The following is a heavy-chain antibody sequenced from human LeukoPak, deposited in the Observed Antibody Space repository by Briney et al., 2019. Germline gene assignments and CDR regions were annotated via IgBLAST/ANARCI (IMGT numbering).Heavy chain of an antibody. Sequence: GGSLRLSCAASGFNFNNLWMDWVRQAPGKGLEWVANIKEDGSEKHYVDSVKGRFTVSRDNAKNSLYLRMSSLRDEDTAVYYCARGIEATGTSHLDYWGQGTLVTVSS. CDR2: IKEDGSEK. CDR3: ARGIEATGTSHLDY. D-gene: IGHD1/OR15-1a*01. J-gene: IGHJ4*02. V-gene: IGHV3-7*01. CDR1: GFNFNNLW.